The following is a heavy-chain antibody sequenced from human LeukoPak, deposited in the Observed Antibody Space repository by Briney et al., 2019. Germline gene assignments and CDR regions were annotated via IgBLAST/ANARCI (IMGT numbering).Heavy chain of an antibody. CDR1: GGSISSYD. J-gene: IGHJ4*02. Sequence: SETLSLTCKVSGGSISSYDWSWIRQPAGKGLEWIGRIYTCGSTNYNPSLKSRVTMSVDTSENQFSLKLTSVTATDTAVYYCARGGKWLDPFDYWGQGTLVTVSS. CDR3: ARGGKWLDPFDY. V-gene: IGHV4-4*07. CDR2: IYTCGST. D-gene: IGHD6-19*01.